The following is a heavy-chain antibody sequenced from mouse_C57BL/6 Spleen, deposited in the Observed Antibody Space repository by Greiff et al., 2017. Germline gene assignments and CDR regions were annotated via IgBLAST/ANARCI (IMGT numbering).Heavy chain of an antibody. V-gene: IGHV5-17*01. Sequence: EVQRVESGGGLVKPGGSLKLSCAASGFTFSDYGMHWVRQAPEKGLEWVAYISSGSSTIYYADTVKGRFTISRDNAKNTLFLQMTSLRSEDTAMYYCARRDGLGAMDYWGQGTSVTVSS. CDR1: GFTFSDYG. D-gene: IGHD2-3*01. CDR3: ARRDGLGAMDY. CDR2: ISSGSSTI. J-gene: IGHJ4*01.